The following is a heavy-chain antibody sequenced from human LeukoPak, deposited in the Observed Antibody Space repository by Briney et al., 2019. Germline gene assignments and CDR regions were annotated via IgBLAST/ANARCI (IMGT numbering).Heavy chain of an antibody. V-gene: IGHV3-30*02. Sequence: GGSLRLSCAASGFTFDDYGMSWVRQAPGKGLEWVAFIRYDGSNKYYADSVKGRFTISRDNSKNTLYLQMNSLRAEDTAVYYCATSSVDGASWDYWGQGTLVTVSS. CDR2: IRYDGSNK. J-gene: IGHJ4*02. D-gene: IGHD6-19*01. CDR1: GFTFDDYG. CDR3: ATSSVDGASWDY.